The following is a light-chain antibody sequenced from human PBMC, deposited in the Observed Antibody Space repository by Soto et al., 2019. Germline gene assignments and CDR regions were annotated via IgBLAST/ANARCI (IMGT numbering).Light chain of an antibody. V-gene: IGKV3D-15*01. J-gene: IGKJ5*01. CDR3: QEYNNWPLLT. Sequence: EIVLTQSPGILSLSPGERASLSCRASQKISSTVLAWYQQKPGQAPRLLIYGASSRTTGIPARFSGSGSGTEFTLTISSLQSEDFAVYYCQEYNNWPLLTFGQGTRLEIK. CDR1: QKISST. CDR2: GAS.